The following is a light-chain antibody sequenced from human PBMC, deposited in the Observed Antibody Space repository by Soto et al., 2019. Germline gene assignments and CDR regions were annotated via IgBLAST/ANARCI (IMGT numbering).Light chain of an antibody. J-gene: IGLJ1*01. CDR2: DVT. CDR1: TSDVGGYNY. Sequence: QSALTQPASVSGSPGQSITISCTGTTSDVGGYNYVSWYQQHPGKAPQLMIYDVTNRPSGVSNRFSGTKSGNTASLTISVLQAEDEAYYYCCSYTTISTYVFGTGTKLTVL. CDR3: CSYTTISTYV. V-gene: IGLV2-14*03.